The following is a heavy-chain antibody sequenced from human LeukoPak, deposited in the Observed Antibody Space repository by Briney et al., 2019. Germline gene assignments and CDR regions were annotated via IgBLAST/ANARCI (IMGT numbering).Heavy chain of an antibody. CDR2: IKQDGSEK. V-gene: IGHV3-7*01. Sequence: GESLRLSCAASGFTFSSYWMSWVRQAPGKGLEWVANIKQDGSEKYYVDSVKGRFTISRDNAKNSLYLQMNSLRAEDTAVYYCARDRDYYDSSEDYWGQGTLVTVSS. J-gene: IGHJ4*02. CDR3: ARDRDYYDSSEDY. CDR1: GFTFSSYW. D-gene: IGHD3-22*01.